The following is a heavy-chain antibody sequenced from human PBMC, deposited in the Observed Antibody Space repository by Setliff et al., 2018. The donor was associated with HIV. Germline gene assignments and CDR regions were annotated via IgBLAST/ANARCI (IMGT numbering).Heavy chain of an antibody. J-gene: IGHJ3*02. CDR2: INSDGRST. CDR1: GFTFSDYY. V-gene: IGHV3-74*01. CDR3: ARAGFWQPDAFDI. D-gene: IGHD3-3*01. Sequence: GGSLRLSCAASGFTFSDYYMNWVPQAPGKGLVWVSRINSDGRSTSYADSVKGRFTISRDNAKNSLYLQMNSLRAEDTAVYYCARAGFWQPDAFDIWGQGTMVTVS.